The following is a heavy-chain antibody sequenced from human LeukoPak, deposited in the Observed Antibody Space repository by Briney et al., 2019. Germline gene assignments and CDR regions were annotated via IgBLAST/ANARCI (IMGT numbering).Heavy chain of an antibody. CDR3: VWGKGDY. J-gene: IGHJ4*02. V-gene: IGHV3-15*01. Sequence: GGSLRLSCAASGFTFSNAWMSWVRQAPGKGLEWVGLIKSRTDGGTTDYAAPVRGRFTISRDDSRNTLDLQMNSLKTEDTAVYYCVWGKGDYWGQGTLVTVSS. D-gene: IGHD1-26*01. CDR1: GFTFSNAW. CDR2: IKSRTDGGTT.